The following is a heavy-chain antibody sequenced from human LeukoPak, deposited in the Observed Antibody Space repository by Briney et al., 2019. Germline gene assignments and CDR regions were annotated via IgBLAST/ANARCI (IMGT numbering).Heavy chain of an antibody. CDR1: GFTFSSYA. CDR2: ISYGGGNK. V-gene: IGHV3-30-3*01. CDR3: AKVAGYYDSSGYIYFDY. D-gene: IGHD3-22*01. J-gene: IGHJ4*02. Sequence: PGGSLRLSCAASGFTFSSYAMHWVRQAPGKGLEWVAAISYGGGNKYYADSVKGRFTISRDNSKNTLYLQMNSLRAEDTAGYYWAKVAGYYDSSGYIYFDYWGQGTLVTVSS.